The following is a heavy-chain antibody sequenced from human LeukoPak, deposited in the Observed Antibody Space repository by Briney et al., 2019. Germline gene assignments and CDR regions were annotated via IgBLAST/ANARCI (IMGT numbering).Heavy chain of an antibody. CDR2: IYYSGNT. CDR1: GGSISSDDYY. V-gene: IGHV4-30-4*01. CDR3: AREYCSGGSCYYGMDV. J-gene: IGHJ6*02. D-gene: IGHD2-15*01. Sequence: SETLSLTCTVSGGSISSDDYYWSWIRQPPGKGLEWIGYIYYSGNTYYNPSLKSRVTISVDTSKNQFSLNLNSLTAADTAVYYCAREYCSGGSCYYGMDVWGQGTTVIVSS.